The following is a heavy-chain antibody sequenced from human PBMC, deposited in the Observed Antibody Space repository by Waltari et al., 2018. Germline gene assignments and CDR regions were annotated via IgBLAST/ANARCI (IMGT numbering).Heavy chain of an antibody. CDR1: GYSLNNYW. Sequence: QLVQSGTEVKKPGESLKISCKTSGYSLNNYWIGWVRQMPGKGLEWRGIVRPDNSDTRYSPSFRGQVTISADKSISIAYLQWSSLKASDTAIYYCARHTEDDNGDDWGQGTLVTVSS. V-gene: IGHV5-51*01. J-gene: IGHJ4*02. CDR2: VRPDNSDT. CDR3: ARHTEDDNGDD. D-gene: IGHD1-1*01.